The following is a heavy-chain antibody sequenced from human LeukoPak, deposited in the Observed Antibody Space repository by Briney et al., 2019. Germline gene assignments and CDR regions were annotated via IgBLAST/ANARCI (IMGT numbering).Heavy chain of an antibody. J-gene: IGHJ4*02. D-gene: IGHD3-3*01. CDR1: GYTFTSYY. Sequence: GASVKVFCKASGYTFTSYYMHWVRQAPGQGLEWMGIINPSGGSTSYAQKFQGRVTMTRDTSTSTVYMELSSLRSEDTAVYYCARVTDYDFWSGPYYFDYWGQGTLVTVSS. CDR3: ARVTDYDFWSGPYYFDY. V-gene: IGHV1-46*03. CDR2: INPSGGST.